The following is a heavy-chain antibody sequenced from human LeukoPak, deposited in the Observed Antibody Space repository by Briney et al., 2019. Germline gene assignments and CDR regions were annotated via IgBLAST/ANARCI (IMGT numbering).Heavy chain of an antibody. D-gene: IGHD3-10*01. CDR3: ARGLYGSGDYYTFDY. V-gene: IGHV1-8*01. CDR2: MNPNSRNT. CDR1: GYTFNNYD. Sequence: GASVKVSCKASGYTFNNYDINWVRQATGQGLEWMGWMNPNSRNTGYAQKFQGRLTTTRNTSISTAYMELSSLRSEDTAVYYCARGLYGSGDYYTFDYWGQGTLVIVSS. J-gene: IGHJ4*02.